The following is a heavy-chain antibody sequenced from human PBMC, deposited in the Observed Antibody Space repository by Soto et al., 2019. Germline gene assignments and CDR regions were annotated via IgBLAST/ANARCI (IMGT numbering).Heavy chain of an antibody. CDR3: ATVFDL. J-gene: IGHJ5*02. CDR1: GFTLGSHR. V-gene: IGHV3-74*01. CDR2: IDTDGGGS. Sequence: DVQLVESGGGLVQPGGSLRVSCAASGFTLGSHRIHWVRQAPGKGLEWVSRIDTDGGGSSYADSVKGRFTISTDNAKNTVYLQMSGLRVEDTAVYYCATVFDLWGQGTLVTVSS.